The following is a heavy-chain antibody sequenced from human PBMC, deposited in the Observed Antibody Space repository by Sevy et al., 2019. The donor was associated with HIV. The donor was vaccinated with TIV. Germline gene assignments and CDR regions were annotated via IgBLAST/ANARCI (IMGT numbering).Heavy chain of an antibody. CDR2: ISGSGGST. D-gene: IGHD1-26*01. V-gene: IGHV3-23*01. Sequence: GGSLRLSCAASGFTFSSYAMSWVRQAPGKGLEWVSVISGSGGSTYYADSVKGRFTFSRDNSKNTVYLEMNRLRNEDTAIYFCANAYSGSYSHSYLYALDVWGQGTTVTVSS. CDR1: GFTFSSYA. CDR3: ANAYSGSYSHSYLYALDV. J-gene: IGHJ6*02.